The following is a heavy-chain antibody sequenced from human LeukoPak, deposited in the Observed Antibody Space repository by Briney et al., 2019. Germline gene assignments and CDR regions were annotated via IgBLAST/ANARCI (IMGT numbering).Heavy chain of an antibody. Sequence: GGSLRLSCTASGFTFGDYAMSWVRQAPGKGLEWVGFIRSKAYGGTTEYAASVKGRFTISRDDSKSIAYLQMNSLKTEDTAVYYCTRDNMVRGVTYYYYYMDVWGKGTTVTVSS. CDR1: GFTFGDYA. CDR2: IRSKAYGGTT. V-gene: IGHV3-49*04. D-gene: IGHD3-10*01. CDR3: TRDNMVRGVTYYYYYMDV. J-gene: IGHJ6*03.